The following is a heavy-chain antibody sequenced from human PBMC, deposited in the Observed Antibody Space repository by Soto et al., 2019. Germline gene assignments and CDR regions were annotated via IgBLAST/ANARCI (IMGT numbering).Heavy chain of an antibody. CDR2: IYSGGST. CDR1: GFTVSSNY. D-gene: IGHD3-3*01. Sequence: GVSLRLSCAASGFTVSSNYMSWVRQAPGKGLEWVSVIYSGGSTYYADSVKGRFTISRDNSKNTLYLQMNSLRAEDTAVYYCARTVDYDFWSGYYPYYYYGMDVWGQGTTVTVSS. V-gene: IGHV3-53*01. J-gene: IGHJ6*02. CDR3: ARTVDYDFWSGYYPYYYYGMDV.